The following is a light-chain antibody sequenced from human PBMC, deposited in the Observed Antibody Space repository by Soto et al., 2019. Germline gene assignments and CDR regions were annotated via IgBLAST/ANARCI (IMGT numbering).Light chain of an antibody. CDR2: DVN. V-gene: IGLV2-14*03. CDR1: SSDVGAYNY. CDR3: SSWTSGATYV. Sequence: QSALNQPASVSGSPGQSITISCAGTSSDVGAYNYVSWYQHHPCKAPKLMIYDVNNRPSGDSNRFSGSKSGNTASLTISGLQAEEEADYYCSSWTSGATYVFGSWTKLTVL. J-gene: IGLJ1*01.